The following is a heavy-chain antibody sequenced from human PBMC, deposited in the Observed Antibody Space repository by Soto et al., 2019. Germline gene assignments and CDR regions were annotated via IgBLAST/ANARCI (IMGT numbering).Heavy chain of an antibody. CDR2: IYHSGST. CDR1: GDSISSYY. D-gene: IGHD3-22*01. Sequence: PSETLSLTCTVSGDSISSYYWNWIRQPPGKGLEWIGSIYHSGSTNYNPSLRSRVTMSVDTSKNQFSLKLSSVTAADTAVYYCARRISMIAHNCLDPWGQGTLVTVAS. CDR3: ARRISMIAHNCLDP. J-gene: IGHJ5*02. V-gene: IGHV4-59*08.